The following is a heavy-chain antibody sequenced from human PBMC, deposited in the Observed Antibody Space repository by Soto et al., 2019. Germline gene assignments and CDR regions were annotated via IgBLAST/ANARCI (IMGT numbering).Heavy chain of an antibody. CDR2: IKQDGSEK. CDR1: GFTFSSYW. J-gene: IGHJ4*02. CDR3: ARDRLSSWLDY. V-gene: IGHV3-7*01. Sequence: EVQLVESGGGLVQPGGSLRLSCAASGFTFSSYWMSLFPQAPGKGLEWVANIKQDGSEKYYVDSVKVRFTISRDNAKNSLYLQMNSLRAEDTAVYYCARDRLSSWLDYWGQGTLVTVSS. D-gene: IGHD6-13*01.